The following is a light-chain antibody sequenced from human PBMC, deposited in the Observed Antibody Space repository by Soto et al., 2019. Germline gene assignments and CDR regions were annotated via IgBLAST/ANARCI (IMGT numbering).Light chain of an antibody. J-gene: IGKJ4*01. CDR3: QQYYSSSLT. CDR1: QTILKSSIKKNS. V-gene: IGKV4-1*01. CDR2: WAS. Sequence: DIVMTQSPDSLAVSLGERATIKCRSSQTILKSSIKKNSLAWYQQKPGQPPRLLIYWASTRDSGVPDRFSGSGSGTDFTLTITRLHAEDVAVYYCQQYYSSSLTFGRGTKVEIK.